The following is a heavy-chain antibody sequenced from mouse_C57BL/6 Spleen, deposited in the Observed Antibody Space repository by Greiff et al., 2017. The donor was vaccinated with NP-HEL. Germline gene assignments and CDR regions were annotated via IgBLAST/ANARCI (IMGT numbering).Heavy chain of an antibody. CDR1: GYAFSSSW. D-gene: IGHD2-2*01. CDR2: IYPGDGDT. V-gene: IGHV1-82*01. CDR3: ARRWDGYGWYFDV. Sequence: QVQLQQSGPELVKPGASVKISCKASGYAFSSSWMNWVKQRPGKGLEWIGRIYPGDGDTNYNGKFKGKATLTADKSSSTAYMQLSSRTSEDSAVYFCARRWDGYGWYFDVWGTGTTVTVSS. J-gene: IGHJ1*03.